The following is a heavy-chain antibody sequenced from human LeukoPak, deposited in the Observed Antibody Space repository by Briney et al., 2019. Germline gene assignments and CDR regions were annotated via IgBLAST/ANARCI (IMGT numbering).Heavy chain of an antibody. CDR1: GFIFSSHG. V-gene: IGHV3-53*01. D-gene: IGHD2-15*01. J-gene: IGHJ4*02. Sequence: GGSLRLSCAASGFIFSSHGMNWVRQAPGKGLEWVSFIYSGGNTHYSDSVTGRFTISRDNSKNTLYLQMNSLRAEDTAIYYCARRAGEYSHPYDYWGQGTLVTVSS. CDR3: ARRAGEYSHPYDY. CDR2: IYSGGNT.